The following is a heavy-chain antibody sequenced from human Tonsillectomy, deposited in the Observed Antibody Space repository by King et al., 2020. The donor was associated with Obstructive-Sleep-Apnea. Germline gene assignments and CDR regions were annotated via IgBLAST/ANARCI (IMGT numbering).Heavy chain of an antibody. D-gene: IGHD7-27*01. CDR1: GGSVSSPTYY. CDR3: ARDYWGNFDY. J-gene: IGHJ4*02. CDR2: VFYSGSA. V-gene: IGHV4-61*01. Sequence: VQLQESGPGLVKPSETLSLTCTVSGGSVSSPTYYWRWIRPPPGTGLEWIGFVFYSGSANYNPSLKSRVPISVDTSKNQFSLRLTSVTAADTAVYYCARDYWGNFDYWGQGTLVIVSS.